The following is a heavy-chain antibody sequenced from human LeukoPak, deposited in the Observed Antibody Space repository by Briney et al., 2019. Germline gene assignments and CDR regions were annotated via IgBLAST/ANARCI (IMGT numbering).Heavy chain of an antibody. J-gene: IGHJ4*02. CDR2: ISGSSSYI. CDR1: GFTFSSYS. D-gene: IGHD1-1*01. Sequence: GSLRLSCAASGFTFSSYSMNWVRQAPGKGLEWVSSISGSSSYIYYADSVKGRFTISRDNAKNLLYLQMDSLRVEDTAIYYCARDPRTVRIWGQGTLVTVSS. CDR3: ARDPRTVRI. V-gene: IGHV3-21*01.